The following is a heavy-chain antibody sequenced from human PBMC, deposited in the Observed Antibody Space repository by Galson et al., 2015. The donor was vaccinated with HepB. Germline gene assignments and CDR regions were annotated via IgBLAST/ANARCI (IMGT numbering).Heavy chain of an antibody. CDR3: ARAWQLVRLRERGDAFDI. V-gene: IGHV1-3*01. Sequence: SVKVSCKASGYTFTSYAMHWVRQAPGQRLEWMGWINAGNGNTKYSQKFQGRVTITRDTSASTAYMELSSLRSEDTAVYYCARAWQLVRLRERGDAFDIWGQGTMVTVSS. CDR1: GYTFTSYA. D-gene: IGHD6-6*01. CDR2: INAGNGNT. J-gene: IGHJ3*02.